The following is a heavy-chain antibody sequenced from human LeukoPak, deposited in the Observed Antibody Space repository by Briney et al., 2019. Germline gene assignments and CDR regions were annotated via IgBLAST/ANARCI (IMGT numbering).Heavy chain of an antibody. CDR1: GYTFTSYG. J-gene: IGHJ6*02. D-gene: IGHD3-10*01. CDR2: ISAYNGNT. V-gene: IGHV1-18*01. Sequence: ASVKVSCKASGYTFTSYGISWVRQAPGQGLEWMGWISAYNGNTNYAQKLQGRVTMTTDTSTSTAYMELRSLRSEDTAVYYCAREGMVRGVIPHYYYGMDVWGQGTTVTVSS. CDR3: AREGMVRGVIPHYYYGMDV.